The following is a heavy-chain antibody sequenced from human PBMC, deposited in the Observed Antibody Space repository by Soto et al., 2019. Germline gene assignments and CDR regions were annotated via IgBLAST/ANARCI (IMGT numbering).Heavy chain of an antibody. Sequence: GGSLRLSCAASGFTFSSYGMHWVRQAPGKGLEWAAVISYDGSNKYYADSVKGRFTISRDNSKNTLYLQMNSLRAEDTAVYYCAKVGRAGIYYYYSGMDVWGQGTTVTVSS. V-gene: IGHV3-30*18. D-gene: IGHD6-19*01. CDR2: ISYDGSNK. CDR3: AKVGRAGIYYYYSGMDV. CDR1: GFTFSSYG. J-gene: IGHJ6*02.